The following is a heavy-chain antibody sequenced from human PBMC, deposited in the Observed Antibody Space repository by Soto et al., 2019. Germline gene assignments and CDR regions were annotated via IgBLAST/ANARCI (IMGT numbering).Heavy chain of an antibody. V-gene: IGHV1-8*01. CDR2: MNPKSGYT. CDR3: VRVFGSIDY. Sequence: ASVKVSCKASGYTFTTYDINWVRQATGQRLEWVGWMNPKSGYTGFAQKFQGRVSMTRDTSINTAYMELSSLRSEGTAVYYCVRVFGSIDYWG. D-gene: IGHD3-10*02. CDR1: GYTFTTYD. J-gene: IGHJ4*01.